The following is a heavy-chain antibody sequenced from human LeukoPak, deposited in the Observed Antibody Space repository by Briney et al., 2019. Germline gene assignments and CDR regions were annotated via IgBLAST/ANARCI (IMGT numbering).Heavy chain of an antibody. D-gene: IGHD3-10*01. CDR1: GFRFSNYW. J-gene: IGHJ4*02. V-gene: IGHV3-7*01. CDR3: VSAVRGSPIDY. CDR2: IKTDGSET. Sequence: GGSLRLPCAASGFRFSNYWMGWVRQAPGKGPACVANIKTDGSETYYVDSVKGRFTISRDNAKNSLFLQMNSLRAEDTAIYYCVSAVRGSPIDYWGQGTLVSVPS.